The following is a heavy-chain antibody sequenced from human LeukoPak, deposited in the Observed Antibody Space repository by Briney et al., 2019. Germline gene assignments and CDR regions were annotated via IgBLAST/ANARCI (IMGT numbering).Heavy chain of an antibody. CDR2: ISSSGNTI. Sequence: PGGSLRLSCAASGFTFSSYEMNWVRQAPGKGLEWVSYISSSGNTIYYADSVKGRFAISRYNAKNSLYLQMNSLRVEDTALYYCAKGGSIVGASNLEFFQHWGQGTLVTVSS. CDR1: GFTFSSYE. J-gene: IGHJ1*01. D-gene: IGHD1-26*01. CDR3: AKGGSIVGASNLEFFQH. V-gene: IGHV3-48*03.